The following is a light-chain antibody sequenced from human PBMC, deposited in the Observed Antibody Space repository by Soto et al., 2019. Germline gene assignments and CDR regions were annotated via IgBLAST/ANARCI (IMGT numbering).Light chain of an antibody. Sequence: AIRMTQSPSSFSASTGDRVTITCRASQGISSYLAWYRKKPGKAPKLLFYAESTLQSGVPSRFSGSGSGTDFTLTISCLQSEDFATYYCQQYYSYPLYTFGQGTKREIK. CDR3: QQYYSYPLYT. CDR2: AES. CDR1: QGISSY. J-gene: IGKJ2*01. V-gene: IGKV1-8*01.